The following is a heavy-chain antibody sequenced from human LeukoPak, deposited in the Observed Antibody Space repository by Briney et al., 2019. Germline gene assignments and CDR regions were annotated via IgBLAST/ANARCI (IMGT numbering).Heavy chain of an antibody. CDR2: ISAYNGKT. V-gene: IGHV1-18*01. D-gene: IGHD3-22*01. CDR3: ARVMYYDSSGYYYLLGDAFDI. J-gene: IGHJ3*02. CDR1: GYSFTSYG. Sequence: ASVKVSCKASGYSFTSYGISWVRQAPGQGLEWMGWISAYNGKTNYAQKLQGRVTMTTDTSTSTAYMELRSLRSDDTAVYYCARVMYYDSSGYYYLLGDAFDIWGQGTMVTVSS.